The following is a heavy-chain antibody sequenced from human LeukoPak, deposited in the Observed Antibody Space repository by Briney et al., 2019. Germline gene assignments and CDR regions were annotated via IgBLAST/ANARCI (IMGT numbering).Heavy chain of an antibody. V-gene: IGHV3-23*01. J-gene: IGHJ4*02. Sequence: PGGSLRLSCAASGFTFSSFAMSWVRQAPGKGLEWVSAISGSGGSTYYADSVKGRFTISRDNSRNTLHLQMSSLRVEDTAVYYCARRAKADSSGPIKDWGQGTLVTVSS. CDR1: GFTFSSFA. CDR3: ARRAKADSSGPIKD. D-gene: IGHD3-22*01. CDR2: ISGSGGST.